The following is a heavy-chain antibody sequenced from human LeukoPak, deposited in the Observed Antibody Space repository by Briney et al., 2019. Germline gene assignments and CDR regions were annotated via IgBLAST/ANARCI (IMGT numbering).Heavy chain of an antibody. CDR3: ARDSPSRGYSYGYPDY. J-gene: IGHJ4*02. Sequence: GASVKVSCKASGGTFSSYAISWVRQAPGQGLEWMGRIIPILGIANYAQKFQGRVTITADKSTSTAYMELSSLRSEDTAVYYCARDSPSRGYSYGYPDYWGQGTLVTVSS. V-gene: IGHV1-69*04. CDR1: GGTFSSYA. D-gene: IGHD5-18*01. CDR2: IIPILGIA.